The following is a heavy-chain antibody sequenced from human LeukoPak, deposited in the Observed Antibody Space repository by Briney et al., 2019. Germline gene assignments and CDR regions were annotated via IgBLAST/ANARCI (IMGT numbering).Heavy chain of an antibody. V-gene: IGHV4-30-2*01. D-gene: IGHD5-12*01. CDR1: GGSISSGGYS. CDR3: ARLKTKGSIYSGDVDY. CDR2: IYHSGST. Sequence: PSETLSLTCAVPGGSISSGGYSWIWIRQPPGKGLEGMGYIYHSGSTYYHPSIKSRATISVDRSKHQFALKLSSVTAADTAVHYCARLKTKGSIYSGDVDYWGQGTLVTVSS. J-gene: IGHJ4*02.